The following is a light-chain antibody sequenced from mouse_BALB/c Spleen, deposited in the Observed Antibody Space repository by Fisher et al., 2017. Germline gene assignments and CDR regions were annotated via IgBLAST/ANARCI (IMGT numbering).Light chain of an antibody. CDR3: QQRSSYPFT. J-gene: IGKJ4*01. V-gene: IGKV4-55*01. CDR1: SSVSY. CDR2: DTS. Sequence: IVLTQTPAIMSASPGEKVTMTCSASSSVSYMYWYQQKPGSSPRLLIYDTSNLASGVPVRFSGSGSGTSYSLTISSMEAEDAAIYYCQQRSSYPFTFGSGTKLEIK.